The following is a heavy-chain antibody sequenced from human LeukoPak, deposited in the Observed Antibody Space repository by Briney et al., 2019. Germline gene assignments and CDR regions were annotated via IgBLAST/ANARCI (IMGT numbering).Heavy chain of an antibody. CDR3: AKGQTSESRFDY. CDR1: GFTFSIYA. CDR2: ITGNSGDT. V-gene: IGHV3-23*01. J-gene: IGHJ4*02. Sequence: PGRSLRLSCAASGFTSGFTFSIYAMSWVRQTPGKGLEWVSVITGNSGDTYYADSVKGRFTISRDNSKNTLYLQMNSLRAEDTAVYYCAKGQTSESRFDYWGQGTLVTVSS.